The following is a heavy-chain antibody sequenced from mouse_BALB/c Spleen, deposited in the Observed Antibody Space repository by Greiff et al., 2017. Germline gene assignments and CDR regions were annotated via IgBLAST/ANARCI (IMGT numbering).Heavy chain of an antibody. J-gene: IGHJ4*01. CDR1: GYSITSDYA. CDR2: ISYSGST. D-gene: IGHD2-1*01. V-gene: IGHV3-2*02. CDR3: ARRGNYVDYAMDY. Sequence: EVQLQQSGPGLVKPSQSLSLTCTVTGYSITSDYAWNWIRQFPGNKLEWMGYISYSGSTSYNPSLKSRISITRDTSKNQFFLQLNSVTTEDTATYYCARRGNYVDYAMDYWGQGTSVTVSS.